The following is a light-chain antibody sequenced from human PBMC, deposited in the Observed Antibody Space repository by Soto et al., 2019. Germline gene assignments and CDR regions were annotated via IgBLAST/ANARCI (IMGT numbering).Light chain of an antibody. CDR3: QSYASSLSEV. CDR1: SSNIGAGYD. Sequence: QSVLTQPPSVSGAPGQRVTISCTGSSSNIGAGYDVHWYQQLPGTAPKLLIYDNSNRPSGVPDRFSGSKSGTSASLAITGLQAEDEADYYCQSYASSLSEVFGGGTKLT. V-gene: IGLV1-40*01. CDR2: DNS. J-gene: IGLJ2*01.